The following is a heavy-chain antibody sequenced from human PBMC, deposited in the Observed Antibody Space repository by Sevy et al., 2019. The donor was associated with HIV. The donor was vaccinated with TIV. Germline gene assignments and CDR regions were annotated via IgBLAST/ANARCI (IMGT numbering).Heavy chain of an antibody. CDR3: ARGLVGATTQWYFDL. Sequence: ASVKVSCKASGYTFTSYGISWVRQAPGQGLAWMGWISAYNGNTNYAQKLQGRVTMTTDTSTSTAYMELRSLRSDDTAVYYCARGLVGATTQWYFDLWGRGTLVTVSS. D-gene: IGHD1-26*01. CDR1: GYTFTSYG. V-gene: IGHV1-18*01. J-gene: IGHJ2*01. CDR2: ISAYNGNT.